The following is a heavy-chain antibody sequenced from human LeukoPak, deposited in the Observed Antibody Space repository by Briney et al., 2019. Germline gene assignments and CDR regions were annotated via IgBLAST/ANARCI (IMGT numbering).Heavy chain of an antibody. CDR2: IYYSGST. V-gene: IGHV4-30-4*08. D-gene: IGHD2-15*01. Sequence: SETLSLTCTVSGGSISIGDYYWSWIRQPPGKGLEWFGYIYYSGSTYYNPSLKSRVTISVDTSKTQFSLKLSSLTAADTAVYYWARIFRLGYCSGGSCPYYFDYWGQRTLVTVSS. J-gene: IGHJ4*02. CDR3: ARIFRLGYCSGGSCPYYFDY. CDR1: GGSISIGDYY.